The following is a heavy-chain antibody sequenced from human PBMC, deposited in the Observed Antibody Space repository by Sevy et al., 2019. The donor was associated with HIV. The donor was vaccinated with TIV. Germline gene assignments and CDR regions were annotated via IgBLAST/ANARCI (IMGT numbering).Heavy chain of an antibody. CDR3: ARDGSYDSHTYYFDY. V-gene: IGHV3-30-3*01. CDR2: ISYDGSNK. J-gene: IGHJ4*02. Sequence: GGSLRLSCAASGFTFSSYAMHWVRQAPGKGLEWVAVISYDGSNKYYADSVKGRFTISRDNSKNTLYLQMNSLTAEDTAVYYCARDGSYDSHTYYFDYWGQGTLVTVSS. D-gene: IGHD5-12*01. CDR1: GFTFSSYA.